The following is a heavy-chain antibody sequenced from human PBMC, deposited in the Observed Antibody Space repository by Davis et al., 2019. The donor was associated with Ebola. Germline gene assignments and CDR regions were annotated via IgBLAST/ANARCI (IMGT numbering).Heavy chain of an antibody. CDR3: AKDMGRGVGATDFDY. J-gene: IGHJ4*02. CDR1: GFTFDDYA. Sequence: GESLKISCAASGFTFDDYAMHWVRQAPGKGLEWVSGISWNSGSIGYADSVKGRFTISRDNAKNSLYLQMNSLRAEDTALYYCAKDMGRGVGATDFDYWGQGTLVTVSS. V-gene: IGHV3-9*01. D-gene: IGHD1-26*01. CDR2: ISWNSGSI.